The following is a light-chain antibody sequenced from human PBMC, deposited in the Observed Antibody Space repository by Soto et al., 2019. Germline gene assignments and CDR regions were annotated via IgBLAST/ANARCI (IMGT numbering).Light chain of an antibody. J-gene: IGKJ5*01. V-gene: IGKV3-15*01. CDR3: QQYNNWPIT. CDR1: QSVADN. CDR2: GAS. Sequence: EVVMTQSPATLSVSPGERVTLSCRSSQSVADNLAWFQQKPGQDPRLLIYGASTRATGIPARFSGSGSETDFTLTISSLRSEDSAVYHCQQYNNWPITFGQGIRLEI.